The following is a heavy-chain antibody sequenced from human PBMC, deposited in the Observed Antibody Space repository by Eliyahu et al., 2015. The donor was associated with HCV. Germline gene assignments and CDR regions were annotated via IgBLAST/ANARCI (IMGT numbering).Heavy chain of an antibody. J-gene: IGHJ5*02. CDR1: GGXISXYC. D-gene: IGHD6-19*01. CDR2: IYYSGST. V-gene: IGHV4-59*01. CDR3: ASGGGGIAVAGTGGWFDP. Sequence: QVQLQESGPGLVKPSETLSLTCTVXGGXISXYCWSWIRQPPGKGLEWIAYIYYSGSTNYNPSLKSRVSISVDTSKNQFSLKLSSVTAADTAFYYCASGGGGIAVAGTGGWFDPWGQGTLVTVSS.